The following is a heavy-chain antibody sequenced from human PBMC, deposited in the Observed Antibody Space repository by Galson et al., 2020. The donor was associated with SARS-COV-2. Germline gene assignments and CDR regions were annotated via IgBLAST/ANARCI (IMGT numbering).Heavy chain of an antibody. CDR2: ISMSGITI. J-gene: IGHJ5*01. CDR3: ATGDVWFES. Sequence: GGSLRLPCAASGLTLSNTDINWVRQAPGKGLEWHSYISMSGITIYYADSVKGRFTISKDNDENSLYLQMNSLRAEDTGIYYCATGDVWFESWGQGTLVTVSS. V-gene: IGHV3-48*03. CDR1: GLTLSNTD. D-gene: IGHD7-27*01.